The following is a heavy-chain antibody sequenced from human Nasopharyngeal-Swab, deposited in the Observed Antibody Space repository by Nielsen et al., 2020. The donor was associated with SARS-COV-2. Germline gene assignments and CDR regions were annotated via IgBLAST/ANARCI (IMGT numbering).Heavy chain of an antibody. CDR3: AKAGGFSYGSRFDS. CDR1: GFTFTNFG. V-gene: IGHV3-30*18. J-gene: IGHJ4*02. D-gene: IGHD5-18*01. Sequence: GGSLRLSCVASGFTFTNFGMHWVRQAPGQGLEWVAVTSSDGSNRYYGDFVKGRFTISRDNSKNTVYLQMNTMRPEDTATYFCAKAGGFSYGSRFDSWGQGALVIVSS. CDR2: TSSDGSNR.